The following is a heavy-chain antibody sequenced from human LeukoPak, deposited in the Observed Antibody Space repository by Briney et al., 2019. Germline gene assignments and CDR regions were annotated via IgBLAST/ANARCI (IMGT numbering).Heavy chain of an antibody. D-gene: IGHD5-18*01. J-gene: IGHJ4*02. CDR2: MKRDGGEK. V-gene: IGHV3-7*01. CDR1: TFTFTPGW. CDR3: ASLDSAHPSGVH. Sequence: GGSLRLSCEASTFTFTPGWMSWVRQAPGKGLEWVAMMKRDGGEKHYVDSVRGRFTISRDNAKNSLYLQMDSLRDEDTAVYYCASLDSAHPSGVHWGQGTLVTVSS.